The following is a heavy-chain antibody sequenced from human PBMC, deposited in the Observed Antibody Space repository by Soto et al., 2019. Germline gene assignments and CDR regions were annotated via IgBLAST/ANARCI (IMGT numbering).Heavy chain of an antibody. Sequence: GASVKVSCKASGYTFTGHYIHWVRQAPEQGPEWMGEIGPESGATRYAQRFQGRVTMTRDTSKNQFSLNLDSVTAADTAVYFCARDFAYFDSWGQGTLVTVSS. CDR1: GYTFTGHY. V-gene: IGHV1-2*02. CDR2: IGPESGAT. CDR3: ARDFAYFDS. D-gene: IGHD3-3*01. J-gene: IGHJ4*02.